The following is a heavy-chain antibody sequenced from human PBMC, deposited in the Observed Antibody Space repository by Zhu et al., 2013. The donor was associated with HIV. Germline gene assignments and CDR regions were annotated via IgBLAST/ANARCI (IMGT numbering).Heavy chain of an antibody. V-gene: IGHV1-24*01. CDR3: AASSASYLGYNEYWSYGMDV. Sequence: QVQLIQSGAEVKKPGASVKVSCKVSGYTLSELPMHWVRQAPGKGLEWMGGFDHEQGETVYAQSLQARVTMTEDTSTNTAYMEISSLRSDDTAVYFCAASSASYLGYNEYWSYGMDVWGQGSTVIVSS. J-gene: IGHJ6*02. CDR1: GYTLSELP. CDR2: FDHEQGET. D-gene: IGHD3-10*01.